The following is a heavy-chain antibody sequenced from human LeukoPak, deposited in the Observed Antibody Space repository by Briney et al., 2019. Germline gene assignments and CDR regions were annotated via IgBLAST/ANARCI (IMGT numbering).Heavy chain of an antibody. CDR1: GFTFSSYS. V-gene: IGHV3-21*01. D-gene: IGHD3-16*01. J-gene: IGHJ5*02. CDR3: ARDHNWGFDL. CDR2: ITSSSTYV. Sequence: GGSLRLSCAASGFTFSSYSMNWVRQAPGKGLEWVSSITSSSTYVYYADSVKGRFTISRDNAKNSLYLQMNSLRDEDTAVYYCARDHNWGFDLWGQGTLVTVSS.